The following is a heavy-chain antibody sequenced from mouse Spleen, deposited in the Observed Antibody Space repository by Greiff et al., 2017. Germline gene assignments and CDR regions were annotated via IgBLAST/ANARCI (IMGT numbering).Heavy chain of an antibody. D-gene: IGHD4-1*02. V-gene: IGHV1-18*01. J-gene: IGHJ2*01. CDR2: INPNNGGT. Sequence: EVQLQQSGPELVKPGASVKIPCKASGYTFTDYNMDWVKQSHGKSLEWIGDINPNNGGTIYNQKFKGKATLTVDKSSSTAYMELRSLTSEDTAVYYCARRDSNWDYFDYWGQGTTLTVSS. CDR3: ARRDSNWDYFDY. CDR1: GYTFTDYN.